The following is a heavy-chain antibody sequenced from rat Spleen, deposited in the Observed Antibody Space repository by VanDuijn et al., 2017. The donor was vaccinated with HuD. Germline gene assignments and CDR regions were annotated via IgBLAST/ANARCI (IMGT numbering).Heavy chain of an antibody. CDR2: ITNSGGIT. D-gene: IGHD1-2*01. Sequence: EVQLVESGGGLVQPGRSLKLSCAASGFTFSNYYMAWVRQAQTKGLEWVASITNSGGITYYRDSLKGRLTISRDNAKSTLYLQMDSLRSEDTATYYCTRLGIASIGNWFTYWCQGTLVTVSS. CDR3: TRLGIASIGNWFTY. CDR1: GFTFSNYY. J-gene: IGHJ3*01. V-gene: IGHV5S23*01.